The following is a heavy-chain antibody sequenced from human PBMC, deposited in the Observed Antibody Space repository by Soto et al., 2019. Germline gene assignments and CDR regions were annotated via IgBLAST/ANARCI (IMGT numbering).Heavy chain of an antibody. Sequence: PGGSLRLSCAASGFTFSNAWMNWVRQAPGKGLEWVGRIKSKTDGGTTDYAAPVKGRFTISRDDSKNTLYLQMNSRKTEDTAVYYCTTYIPQYDYVWGSYRSQYYFDSWGQGT. CDR3: TTYIPQYDYVWGSYRSQYYFDS. CDR1: GFTFSNAW. D-gene: IGHD3-16*02. V-gene: IGHV3-15*07. CDR2: IKSKTDGGTT. J-gene: IGHJ4*02.